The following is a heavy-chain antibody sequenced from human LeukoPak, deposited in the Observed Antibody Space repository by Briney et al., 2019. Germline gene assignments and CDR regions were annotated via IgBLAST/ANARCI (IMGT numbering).Heavy chain of an antibody. D-gene: IGHD3-9*01. CDR3: AKTRVLRYFDWLPTDY. J-gene: IGHJ4*02. Sequence: PGGSLRLSCAASGFTFSSYAMSWVRQAPGKGLEWVSAISGSGGSTYYADSVKGRFTISRDNSKNTLYLQMNSRRAEDTAVYYCAKTRVLRYFDWLPTDYWGQGTLVTVSS. CDR2: ISGSGGST. V-gene: IGHV3-23*01. CDR1: GFTFSSYA.